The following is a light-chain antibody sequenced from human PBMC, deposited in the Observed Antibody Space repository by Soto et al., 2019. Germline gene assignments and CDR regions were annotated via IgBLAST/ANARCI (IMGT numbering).Light chain of an antibody. J-gene: IGLJ3*02. CDR2: EVS. V-gene: IGLV2-23*02. CDR1: SSDVGSYNL. CDR3: CSYAGSSTFEV. Sequence: QSVLTQPASVSGSPGQSITISCTGTSSDVGSYNLVSWYQQYPGKAPKLMIYEVSKRPSGVSNRFSGSKSGNTASPTISGLQAEDEADYYCCSYAGSSTFEVFGGGTKLTVL.